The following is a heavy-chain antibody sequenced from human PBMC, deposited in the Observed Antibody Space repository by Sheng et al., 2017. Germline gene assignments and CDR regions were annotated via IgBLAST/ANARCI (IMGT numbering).Heavy chain of an antibody. CDR1: GYSISSGYY. D-gene: IGHD6-13*01. CDR3: ARYGYSSSWYVPDYYYYYYGMDV. CDR2: IYHSGST. J-gene: IGHJ6*02. V-gene: IGHV4-38-2*02. Sequence: QVQLQESGPGLVKPSETLSLTCTVSGYSISSGYYWGWIRQPPGKGLEWIGSIYHSGSTYYNPSLKSRVTISVDTSKNQFSLKLSSVTAADTAVYYCARYGYSSSWYVPDYYYYYYGMDVWGQGDHG.